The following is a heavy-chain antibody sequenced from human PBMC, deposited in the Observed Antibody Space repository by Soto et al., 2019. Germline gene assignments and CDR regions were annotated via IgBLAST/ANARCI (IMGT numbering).Heavy chain of an antibody. CDR1: GCTFSNYD. J-gene: IGHJ4*02. CDR2: VNPNNGDT. V-gene: IGHV1-8*01. CDR3: AKVSRKGSAIDFDY. D-gene: IGHD3-10*01. Sequence: QVQLVQTGAKLKKPGASVKVSCKAYGCTFSNYDMNWVRQATGQGPEWIGWVNPNNGDTGYAQKIQGRVTLTTDICTTTAYMELTSLRSEDTAIYYCAKVSRKGSAIDFDYWGQGTLITVSS.